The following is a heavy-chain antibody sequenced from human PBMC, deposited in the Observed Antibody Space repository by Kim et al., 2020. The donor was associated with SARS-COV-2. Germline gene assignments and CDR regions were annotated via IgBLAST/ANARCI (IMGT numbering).Heavy chain of an antibody. D-gene: IGHD6-6*01. Sequence: GGSLRLSCAASGFTFSSYWMSWVRQAPGKGLEWVANIKQDGSEKYYVDSVKGRFTISRDNAKNSLYLQMNSLRAEDTAVYYCARDKSEYSSSRNYYYYGMDVWGQGTTVTVSS. V-gene: IGHV3-7*03. J-gene: IGHJ6*02. CDR2: IKQDGSEK. CDR3: ARDKSEYSSSRNYYYYGMDV. CDR1: GFTFSSYW.